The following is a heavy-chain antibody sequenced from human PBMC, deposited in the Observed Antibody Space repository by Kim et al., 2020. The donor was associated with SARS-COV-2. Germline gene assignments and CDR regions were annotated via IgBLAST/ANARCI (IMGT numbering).Heavy chain of an antibody. CDR2: IYYSGST. Sequence: SETLSLTCTVSGGSISSGGYYCSWIRQHPGKGLGWIGYIYYSGSTYYNPSLKSRVTMSVDKSKNQFSLKLSSVTAADTAVYYCAREERGYSYGYSDYFDYWGQGTLVTVSS. CDR1: GGSISSGGYY. V-gene: IGHV4-31*03. CDR3: AREERGYSYGYSDYFDY. J-gene: IGHJ4*02. D-gene: IGHD5-18*01.